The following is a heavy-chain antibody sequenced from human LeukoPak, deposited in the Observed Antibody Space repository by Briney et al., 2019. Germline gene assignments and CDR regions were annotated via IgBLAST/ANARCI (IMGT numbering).Heavy chain of an antibody. D-gene: IGHD2-8*01. CDR3: ARGRVSAFDI. J-gene: IGHJ3*02. Sequence: SQTLSLTCAISGDSVSSNSFAWNWIRQSPSRGPEWLGRTYYRSKWYIDYADSVKSRITISPDTSKSQFSLQLNSMTPEDTAIYYCARGRVSAFDIWGQGTMVTVSS. V-gene: IGHV6-1*01. CDR2: TYYRSKWYI. CDR1: GDSVSSNSFA.